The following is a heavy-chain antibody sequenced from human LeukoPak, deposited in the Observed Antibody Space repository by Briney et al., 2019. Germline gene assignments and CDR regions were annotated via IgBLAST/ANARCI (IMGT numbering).Heavy chain of an antibody. Sequence: ASVKVSCKASGYTFTGYYMHWVRQAPGQGLEWMGWINPNSGGTNYAQKFQGRVTMTRDTSISTAYMELSRLRSDDTAVYYCARGTGIVGATLGYWGQGTLVTASS. CDR2: INPNSGGT. J-gene: IGHJ4*02. CDR3: ARGTGIVGATLGY. CDR1: GYTFTGYY. V-gene: IGHV1-2*02. D-gene: IGHD1-26*01.